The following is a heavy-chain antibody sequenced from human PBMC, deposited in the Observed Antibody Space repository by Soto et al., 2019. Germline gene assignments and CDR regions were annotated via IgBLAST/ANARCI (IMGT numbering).Heavy chain of an antibody. CDR1: GFPFSSYA. J-gene: IGHJ6*02. D-gene: IGHD3-10*01. CDR3: AKVQCITTQCVECYYHYGLDV. Sequence: GGSLRLSCATSGFPFSSYAINWVRQAPGKGLEWVSLISGSGSDTYYADSVKGRFTISRDTSTNTVYLQMNSLIAGDTAVYFCAKVQCITTQCVECYYHYGLDVWGQGTTVTVSS. V-gene: IGHV3-23*01. CDR2: ISGSGSDT.